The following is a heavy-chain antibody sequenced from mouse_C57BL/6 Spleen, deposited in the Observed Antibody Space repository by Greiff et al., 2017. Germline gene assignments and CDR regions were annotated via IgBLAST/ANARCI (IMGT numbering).Heavy chain of an antibody. CDR3: ARERATTVVAPFVY. CDR1: GFSLTSYG. V-gene: IGHV2-2*01. Sequence: VRLQESGPGLVQPSQSLSITCTVSGFSLTSYGVHWVRQSPGKGLEWLGVLWSGGSTDYNAAFISRLSISKDNSNVQVFFKMNSLQADDTAIYYCARERATTVVAPFVYWGQGTLDTVAA. CDR2: LWSGGST. D-gene: IGHD1-1*01. J-gene: IGHJ3*01.